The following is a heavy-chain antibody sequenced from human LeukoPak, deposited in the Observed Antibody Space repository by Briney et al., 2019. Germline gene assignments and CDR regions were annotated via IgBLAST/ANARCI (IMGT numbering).Heavy chain of an antibody. Sequence: SETLSLTCTVSGGSISSGGYYWSWIRQPPGKGLECIGYIYHSGSTYYNPSLKSRVTISVDRSKNQFSLKLSSVTAADTAVYYCARVNGCSSTSCYQGLAWFDPWGQGTLVTVSS. V-gene: IGHV4-30-2*01. CDR1: GGSISSGGYY. D-gene: IGHD2-2*01. CDR3: ARVNGCSSTSCYQGLAWFDP. J-gene: IGHJ5*02. CDR2: IYHSGST.